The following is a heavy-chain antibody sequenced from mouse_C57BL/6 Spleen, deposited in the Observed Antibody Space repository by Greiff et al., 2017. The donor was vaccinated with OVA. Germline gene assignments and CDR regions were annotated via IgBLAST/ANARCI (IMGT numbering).Heavy chain of an antibody. CDR2: ISDGGSYT. CDR3: ARRGDYDGDYYAMDY. CDR1: GFTFSSYA. Sequence: EVQLVESGGGLVKPGGSLKLSCAASGFTFSSYAMSWVRQTPEKRLEWVATISDGGSYTYYPDNVKGRFTISRDNAKNNLYLQMSHLKSEDTAMYYCARRGDYDGDYYAMDYWGQGTSVTVSS. V-gene: IGHV5-4*01. J-gene: IGHJ4*01. D-gene: IGHD2-4*01.